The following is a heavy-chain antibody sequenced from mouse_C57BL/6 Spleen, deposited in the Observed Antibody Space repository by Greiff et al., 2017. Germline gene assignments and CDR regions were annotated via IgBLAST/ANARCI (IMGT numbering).Heavy chain of an antibody. CDR3: ARRGYDYDLYYAMDD. CDR2: INPSTGGP. J-gene: IGHJ4*01. D-gene: IGHD2-4*01. Sequence: VQLQQSGPELVKPGASVKISCKASGYSFTGYYMNWVKQSPDKSLEWIGEINPSTGGPTYNQKLKAKSTLTVDKSSSTAYMQLKSQASEDSAISYCARRGYDYDLYYAMDDWGPGTSVTVSS. V-gene: IGHV1-42*01. CDR1: GYSFTGYY.